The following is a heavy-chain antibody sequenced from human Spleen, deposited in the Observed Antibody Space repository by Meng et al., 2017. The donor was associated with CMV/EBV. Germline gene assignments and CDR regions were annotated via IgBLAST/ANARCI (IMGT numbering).Heavy chain of an antibody. CDR3: ARGDYYHSSTYLSGDY. Sequence: GESLKISCAASGFIFSSYAMHWVRQAPGKGLEWVAVISYDGSNKYYADSVKGRFTISRDNAKNSVFLQMNSVRADDTALYYCARGDYYHSSTYLSGDYWGQGTQVTVSS. CDR1: GFIFSSYA. V-gene: IGHV3-30*04. D-gene: IGHD3-22*01. J-gene: IGHJ4*02. CDR2: ISYDGSNK.